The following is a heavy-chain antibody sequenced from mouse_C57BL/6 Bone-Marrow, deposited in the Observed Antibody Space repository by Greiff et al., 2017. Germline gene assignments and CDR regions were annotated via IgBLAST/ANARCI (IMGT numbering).Heavy chain of an antibody. V-gene: IGHV8-8*01. Sequence: QVTLKVSGPGILQPSQSLSLSCSFSGFSLSTFGMGVGWIRQPSGKGLEWLAHTWWDDAKYYNPALKSRPSTSKDTSKTHVLLKIAKVDSADTATYSGARIGFTTVVATPYFDVWGPGTTVTVSS. J-gene: IGHJ1*01. CDR2: TWWDDAK. CDR3: ARIGFTTVVATPYFDV. CDR1: GFSLSTFGMG. D-gene: IGHD1-1*01.